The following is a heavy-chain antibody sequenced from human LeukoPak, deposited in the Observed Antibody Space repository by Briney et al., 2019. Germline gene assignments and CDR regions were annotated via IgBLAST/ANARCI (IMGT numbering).Heavy chain of an antibody. D-gene: IGHD2-8*01. V-gene: IGHV1-69*06. CDR2: IIPIFGTA. Sequence: ASVKVSCKASGGTFSSYAISWVRQAPGQGLEWMGGIIPIFGTANYVQKFQGRVTITADKSTSTAYMELSSLRSEDTAVYYCARSSDCTNGVCYPPDMDVWGKGTTVTVSS. CDR1: GGTFSSYA. J-gene: IGHJ6*03. CDR3: ARSSDCTNGVCYPPDMDV.